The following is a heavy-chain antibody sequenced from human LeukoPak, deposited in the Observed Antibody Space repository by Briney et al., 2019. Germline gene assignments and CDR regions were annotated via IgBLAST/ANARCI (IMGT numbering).Heavy chain of an antibody. V-gene: IGHV3-30-3*01. J-gene: IGHJ4*02. Sequence: GGSLRLSCAASGFTFSSYAMHWVRQAPGKGLEWVAVISYDGSNKYYADSVKGRFTISRDNSKNTLYLQMNSLRAEDTAVYYCARVGYSGYDSPHFDYWGQGTLVTVSS. CDR1: GFTFSSYA. D-gene: IGHD5-12*01. CDR3: ARVGYSGYDSPHFDY. CDR2: ISYDGSNK.